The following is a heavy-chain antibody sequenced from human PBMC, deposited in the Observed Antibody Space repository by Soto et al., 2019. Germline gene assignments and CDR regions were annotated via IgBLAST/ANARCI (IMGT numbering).Heavy chain of an antibody. CDR2: ISGSGGST. Sequence: VGSLRLPCGASGFTFSSYAMSWVRQAPGRGLEWVSAISGSGGSTYYADSVKGRFTSSRDNSKNTLYLQMNSLRAEDTAVYYCAKREDFWRIYYYYGMDVWGQGTTVTVS. V-gene: IGHV3-23*01. CDR3: AKREDFWRIYYYYGMDV. D-gene: IGHD3-3*01. CDR1: GFTFSSYA. J-gene: IGHJ6*02.